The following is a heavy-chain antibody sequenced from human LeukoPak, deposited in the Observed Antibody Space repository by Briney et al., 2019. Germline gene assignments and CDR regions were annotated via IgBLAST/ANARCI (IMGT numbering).Heavy chain of an antibody. J-gene: IGHJ4*02. CDR3: ARRRRDGCPTQD. Sequence: SETLSLACAVYCQSLRGYYCSSVPQPPGRGLEWIGEISHSGSTNYNPSLKSRVTISVDTSKNQFSLKLSSVTAADTAVYYCARRRRDGCPTQDWGEGIPVTVSS. V-gene: IGHV4-34*01. D-gene: IGHD5-24*01. CDR2: ISHSGST. CDR1: CQSLRGYY.